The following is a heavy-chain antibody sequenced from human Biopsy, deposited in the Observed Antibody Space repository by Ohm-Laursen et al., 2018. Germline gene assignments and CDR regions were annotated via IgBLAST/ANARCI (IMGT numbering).Heavy chain of an antibody. Sequence: SLSLSCSASGFTVSTTYMSWVRQAPGKGLEWVSIIYLDGNTYYTDSVKGRFTISRDNSKNALYLQMNSLRPADTAKYYCVRGRAYWGQGTLVTVSS. J-gene: IGHJ4*02. CDR3: VRGRAY. CDR1: GFTVSTTY. CDR2: IYLDGNT. V-gene: IGHV3-53*01.